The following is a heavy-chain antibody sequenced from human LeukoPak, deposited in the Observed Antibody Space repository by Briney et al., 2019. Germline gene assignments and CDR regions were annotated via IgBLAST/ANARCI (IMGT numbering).Heavy chain of an antibody. CDR3: ASGGTGARKYYSDPFHY. CDR2: LYAGGST. CDR1: GFIVSSNY. V-gene: IGHV3-53*01. D-gene: IGHD3-10*01. Sequence: GGSLRLSCAASGFIVSSNYMTWVRQAPGKGLEWVSILYAGGSTYYADSVRGRFTISRDTSKNTVSLQMNSLRAEDTAVYYCASGGTGARKYYSDPFHYWGQGTLVSVSS. J-gene: IGHJ4*02.